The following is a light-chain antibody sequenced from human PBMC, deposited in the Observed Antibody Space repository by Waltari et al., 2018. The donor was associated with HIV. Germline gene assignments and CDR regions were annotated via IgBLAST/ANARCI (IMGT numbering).Light chain of an antibody. CDR2: EVN. Sequence: QSALTQPPSASGSPGQSVTISCPGPSSDIAPYKSVSWYPQHTGKAPKLIIYEVNRRPSGVPERFSGSKSGNTASLTVSGLQDEDEAYYYCTSVSGSINFVVFGGGTKLTVL. J-gene: IGLJ2*01. CDR3: TSVSGSINFVV. V-gene: IGLV2-8*01. CDR1: SSDIAPYKS.